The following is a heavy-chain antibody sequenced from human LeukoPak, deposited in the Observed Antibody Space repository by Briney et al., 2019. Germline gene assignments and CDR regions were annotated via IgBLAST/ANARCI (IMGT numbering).Heavy chain of an antibody. CDR3: ARGPWLEERLYDY. D-gene: IGHD3-22*01. Sequence: SETLSLTCTVSGGSISSGDYYWSWIRQPPGKGLEWIGYIYYSGSTYYNPSLKSRVTISVDTPKNQFSLKLSSVTAADTAVYYCARGPWLEERLYDYWGQGTLVTVSS. CDR1: GGSISSGDYY. CDR2: IYYSGST. J-gene: IGHJ4*02. V-gene: IGHV4-30-4*01.